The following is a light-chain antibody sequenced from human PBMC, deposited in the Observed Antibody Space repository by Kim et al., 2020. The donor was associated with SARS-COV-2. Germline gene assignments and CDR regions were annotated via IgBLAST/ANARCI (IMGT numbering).Light chain of an antibody. CDR1: NIGTKK. J-gene: IGLJ3*02. CDR3: QMWDSTTATWV. V-gene: IGLV3-9*01. CDR2: RDS. Sequence: YELTQPPAASVALGQTATMTCGVNNIGTKKVHWYQQRPGQAPLLVIFRDSHRPSGISEQFSGSNSGNTAALTISRAQAENEADFYCQMWDSTTATWVFGGGTQLTVL.